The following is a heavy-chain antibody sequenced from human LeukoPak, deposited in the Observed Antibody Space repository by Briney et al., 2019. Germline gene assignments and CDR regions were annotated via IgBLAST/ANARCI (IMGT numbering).Heavy chain of an antibody. Sequence: SETLSLTCTVSGDSISSYSWTWIRQPPGKGLEWIGFISYSGSTRYNASFVSRATISIDTSNNQFSMKLTSVTAADTARYYCARVGRGVHTWGSYSFDQWGQGALVTVSS. J-gene: IGHJ4*02. CDR3: ARVGRGVHTWGSYSFDQ. CDR1: GDSISSYS. V-gene: IGHV4-59*01. CDR2: ISYSGST. D-gene: IGHD3-16*01.